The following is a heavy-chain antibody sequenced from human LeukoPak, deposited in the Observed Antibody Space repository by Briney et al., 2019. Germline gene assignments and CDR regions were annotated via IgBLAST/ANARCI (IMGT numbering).Heavy chain of an antibody. V-gene: IGHV3-21*01. Sequence: GGSLRLSCAASGFTFSSYSMNWVRQAPGKGLEWVSSISSGSSYIYYADSVKGRFTISRDNAKNSLYLQMNSLRAEDTAVYYCARWGYYDSSGYSTNWFDPWGQGILVTVSS. J-gene: IGHJ5*02. D-gene: IGHD3-22*01. CDR1: GFTFSSYS. CDR3: ARWGYYDSSGYSTNWFDP. CDR2: ISSGSSYI.